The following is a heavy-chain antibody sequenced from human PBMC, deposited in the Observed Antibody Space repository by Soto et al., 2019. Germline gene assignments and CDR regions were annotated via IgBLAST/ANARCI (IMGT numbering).Heavy chain of an antibody. CDR3: ARGLSAVPSYLDY. J-gene: IGHJ4*02. Sequence: EVQLVESGGGLVQPGRSLRLSCVASGFTFDDYVMHWVRQVPGKGLEWVSGISWNSGNIDYADSVKGRFTISRDNATNSLYLQMNSLRPEDTALYYCARGLSAVPSYLDYWGQGNLVTVSS. V-gene: IGHV3-9*01. D-gene: IGHD3-16*01. CDR2: ISWNSGNI. CDR1: GFTFDDYV.